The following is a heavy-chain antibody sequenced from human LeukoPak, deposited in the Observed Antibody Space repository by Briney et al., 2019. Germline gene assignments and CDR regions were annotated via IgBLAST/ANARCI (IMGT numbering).Heavy chain of an antibody. Sequence: SETLSLTCAVYGGSFSGYYWSWIRQPPGKGLEWIGEINHSGSTNYNPSLKSRVTISVDTSKNQFSLKLSSVTAADTAVYYCARGKGTINWFDPWGQGTLVTVSS. J-gene: IGHJ5*02. CDR2: INHSGST. CDR1: GGSFSGYY. CDR3: ARGKGTINWFDP. V-gene: IGHV4-34*01.